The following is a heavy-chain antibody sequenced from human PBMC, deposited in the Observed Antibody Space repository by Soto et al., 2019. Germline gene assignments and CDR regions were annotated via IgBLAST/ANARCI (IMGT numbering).Heavy chain of an antibody. J-gene: IGHJ5*02. CDR1: GGSISSYY. V-gene: IGHV4-59*01. D-gene: IGHD3-22*01. CDR3: ARGLDGVIVNWFDP. Sequence: SETLSLTCTVSGGSISSYYWSWIRQPPGKGLEWIGYIYYSGSTNYNPSLKSRVTISVDTSKNQFSLKLSSVTAADTAVYYCARGLDGVIVNWFDPWGQGTLVTVSS. CDR2: IYYSGST.